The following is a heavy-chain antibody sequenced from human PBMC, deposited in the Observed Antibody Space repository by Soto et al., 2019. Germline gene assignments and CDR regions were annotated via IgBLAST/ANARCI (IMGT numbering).Heavy chain of an antibody. CDR3: ARRVRCSSTSCLEHYYYYYYMDV. V-gene: IGHV4-59*08. J-gene: IGHJ6*03. CDR1: GGSTSSYY. Sequence: SETLSLTCTVSGGSTSSYYWSWIRQPPGKGLEWIGYIYYSGSTNYNPSLKSRVTMSVDTSKNQFSLKLSSVTAADTAVYYCARRVRCSSTSCLEHYYYYYYMDVWGKGTTVT. D-gene: IGHD2-2*01. CDR2: IYYSGST.